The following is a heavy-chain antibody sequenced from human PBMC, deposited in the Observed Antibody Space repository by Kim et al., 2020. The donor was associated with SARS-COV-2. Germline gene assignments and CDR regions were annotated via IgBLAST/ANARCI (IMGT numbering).Heavy chain of an antibody. Sequence: NYAQKLQGRVTMTTDTSTSTGYMELGSLRSDDTAVYYCARYYYGSGSYDYWGQGTLVTVSS. D-gene: IGHD3-10*01. CDR3: ARYYYGSGSYDY. J-gene: IGHJ4*02. V-gene: IGHV1-18*01.